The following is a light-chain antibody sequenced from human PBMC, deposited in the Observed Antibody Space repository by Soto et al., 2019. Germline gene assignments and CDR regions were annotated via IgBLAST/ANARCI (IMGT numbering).Light chain of an antibody. CDR3: GSYTTRNTREIK. V-gene: IGLV2-14*01. CDR2: AVT. CDR1: SSDGGGYNY. Sequence: QSALTQPASVSGSPGRSIIISCTGTSSDGGGYNYVSWYQQQPSKAAKYMSYAVTKRPSGGSNSLSGTKSGNKDSLTISWIQVEDEADYYGGSYTTRNTREIKFGSGTKVTVL. J-gene: IGLJ1*01.